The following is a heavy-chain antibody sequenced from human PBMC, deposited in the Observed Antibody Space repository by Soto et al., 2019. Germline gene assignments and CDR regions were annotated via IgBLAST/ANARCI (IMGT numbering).Heavy chain of an antibody. CDR1: GFTFSSYA. D-gene: IGHD2-15*01. V-gene: IGHV3-64*01. Sequence: PGGSLRLSCAASGFTFSSYAMHWVRQAPGKGLEYASAISSNGGSTYYANSVKGRFTISRDNSKNTLYLQMGSLRAEDMAVYYCARMLHYYYMDVWGKGTTVTVSS. CDR2: ISSNGGST. CDR3: ARMLHYYYMDV. J-gene: IGHJ6*03.